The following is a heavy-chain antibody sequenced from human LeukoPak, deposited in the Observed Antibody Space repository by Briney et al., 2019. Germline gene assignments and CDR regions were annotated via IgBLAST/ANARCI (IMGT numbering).Heavy chain of an antibody. J-gene: IGHJ6*03. V-gene: IGHV3-72*01. CDR2: SRNKANRYTT. CDR3: ARNYYMDV. Sequence: PGGSLRLSCAASGFTFSDHYMDWVRQAPGKGLEWVGRSRNKANRYTTEYAASVQGRFTISRDDSKNSLYLQMNNLKIEDTAVYYRARNYYMDVWGKGTTVTVSS. CDR1: GFTFSDHY.